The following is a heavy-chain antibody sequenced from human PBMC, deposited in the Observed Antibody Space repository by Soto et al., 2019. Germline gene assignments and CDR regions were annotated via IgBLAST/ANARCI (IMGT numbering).Heavy chain of an antibody. CDR3: ASAEIHVGDTRRFDY. D-gene: IGHD1-26*01. V-gene: IGHV4-34*01. CDR2: INHSGST. J-gene: IGHJ4*02. CDR1: GGSFSGYY. Sequence: QVQLQQWGAGLLKPSESLSLTCAVYGGSFSGYYWSWIRQPPGKGLEWIGEINHSGSTNYNPSLKSRVTISVDTSKNQFSLKLSSVTAADTAVYYCASAEIHVGDTRRFDYWGQGTLVTVSS.